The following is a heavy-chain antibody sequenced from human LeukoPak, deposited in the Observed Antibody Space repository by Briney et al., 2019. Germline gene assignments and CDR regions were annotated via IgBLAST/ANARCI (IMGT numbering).Heavy chain of an antibody. J-gene: IGHJ6*03. CDR2: INHSGST. Sequence: SETLSLTCAVYGGSFSGYYWSWIRQPPGKGLERIGEINHSGSTNYNPSLKSRVTISVDTSKNQFSLKLSSVTAADTAVYYCARGVKYSSSSGYYYYYMDVWGKGTTVTVSS. CDR1: GGSFSGYY. V-gene: IGHV4-34*01. CDR3: ARGVKYSSSSGYYYYYMDV. D-gene: IGHD6-6*01.